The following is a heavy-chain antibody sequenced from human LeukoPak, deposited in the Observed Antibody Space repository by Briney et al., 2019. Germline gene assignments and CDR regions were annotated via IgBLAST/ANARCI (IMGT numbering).Heavy chain of an antibody. D-gene: IGHD3-22*01. CDR2: IKQDGSEK. J-gene: IGHJ4*02. Sequence: PGGSLRLSCAASGFTFSSYWMSWVRQAPGKGLEWVANIKQDGSEKYYVDSVKGRFTISRDNAKNSLYLQMNSLRAEDTAVYCCARGDDSSGYYYEVSDYWGQGTLVTVSS. CDR1: GFTFSSYW. CDR3: ARGDDSSGYYYEVSDY. V-gene: IGHV3-7*03.